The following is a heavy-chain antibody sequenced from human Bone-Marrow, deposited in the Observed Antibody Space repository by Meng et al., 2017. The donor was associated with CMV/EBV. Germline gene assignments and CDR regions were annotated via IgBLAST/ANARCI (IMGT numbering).Heavy chain of an antibody. CDR3: TTVGNWIFYYYYGMDV. Sequence: GESLKISCAASGFTFSNAWMSWVRQAPGKGLEWVGRIKSKTDGGTTDYAAPVKGRFTISRDDSKNTLYLQMNSLKTEDTAVYYCTTVGNWIFYYYYGMDVWGQGTTVTVSS. CDR2: IKSKTDGGTT. V-gene: IGHV3-15*01. CDR1: GFTFSNAW. D-gene: IGHD1-20*01. J-gene: IGHJ6*01.